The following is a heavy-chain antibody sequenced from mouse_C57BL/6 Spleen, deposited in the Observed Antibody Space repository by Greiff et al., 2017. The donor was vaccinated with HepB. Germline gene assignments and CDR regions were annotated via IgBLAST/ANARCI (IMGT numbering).Heavy chain of an antibody. J-gene: IGHJ4*01. D-gene: IGHD1-1*01. Sequence: VQLQQSGAELVRPGASVTLSCKASGYTFTDYEMHWVKQTPVHGLEWIGAIDPETGGTAYNQKFKGKAILTADKSSSTAYMELRSLTSEDSAVYYCTRRINTVVAPYAMDYWGQGTSVTVSA. V-gene: IGHV1-15*01. CDR1: GYTFTDYE. CDR2: IDPETGGT. CDR3: TRRINTVVAPYAMDY.